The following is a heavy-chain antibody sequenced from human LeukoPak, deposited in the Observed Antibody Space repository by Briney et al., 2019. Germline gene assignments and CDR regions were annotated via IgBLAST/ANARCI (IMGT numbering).Heavy chain of an antibody. CDR3: AKDLSGRYFDY. CDR1: GFTFSSNA. J-gene: IGHJ4*02. V-gene: IGHV3-23*01. Sequence: GGSLRLSCAASGFTFSSNAMSSVRQAPGKGLEWVSAISGSGGSTYYADSVKGRFTISRDNSKNTLYLQMNSLRAEDTAVYYCAKDLSGRYFDYWGQGTLVTVSS. CDR2: ISGSGGST. D-gene: IGHD7-27*01.